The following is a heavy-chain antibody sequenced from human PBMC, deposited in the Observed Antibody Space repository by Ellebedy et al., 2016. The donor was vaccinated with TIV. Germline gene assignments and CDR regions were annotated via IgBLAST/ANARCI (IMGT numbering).Heavy chain of an antibody. CDR2: IYPGDSNT. J-gene: IGHJ4*02. CDR1: GYSFPTYW. V-gene: IGHV5-51*01. Sequence: GESLKISCKGSGYSFPTYWIGWVRQMPGKGLEWMGAIYPGDSNTKYSPSFQGQVTISADKSISTAYLQWSSLKASDTATYYCARQDTVDTAMFMYWGQGSLVTVSS. CDR3: ARQDTVDTAMFMY. D-gene: IGHD5-18*01.